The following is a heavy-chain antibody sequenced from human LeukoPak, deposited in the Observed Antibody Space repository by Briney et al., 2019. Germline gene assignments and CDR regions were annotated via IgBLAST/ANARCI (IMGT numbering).Heavy chain of an antibody. CDR2: ISSSSSTI. Sequence: PGGSLRLSCAASGFTFSSYSMNWFRQAPGKGLEWVSYISSSSSTIYYADSVKGRFTISRDNAKNSLYLQMNSLRAEDTAVYYCARVASAMVTWFDPWGRGTLVTVSS. D-gene: IGHD5-18*01. J-gene: IGHJ5*02. CDR1: GFTFSSYS. CDR3: ARVASAMVTWFDP. V-gene: IGHV3-48*04.